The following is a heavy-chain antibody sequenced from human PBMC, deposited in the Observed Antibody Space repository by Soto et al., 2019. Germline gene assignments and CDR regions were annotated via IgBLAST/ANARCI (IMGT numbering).Heavy chain of an antibody. J-gene: IGHJ5*02. CDR3: SKTLGPTAIHPFS. V-gene: IGHV3-23*01. D-gene: IGHD2-2*02. CDR1: GFTFSSYA. Sequence: GGSLRLSCAASGFTFSSYAMTWVRQAPGKGLEWVSAIYSSGATYYADSVKGRFTISRDSSKNTLYLQVNFLRAEDTAVYYCSKTLGPTAIHPFSWGQGTLVTVSS. CDR2: IYSSGAT.